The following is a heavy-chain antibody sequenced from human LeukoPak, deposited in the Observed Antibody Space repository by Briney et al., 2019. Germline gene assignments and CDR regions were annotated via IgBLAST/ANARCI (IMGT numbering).Heavy chain of an antibody. J-gene: IGHJ6*03. D-gene: IGHD4-11*01. V-gene: IGHV4-34*01. CDR1: GGSFSGYY. Sequence: TSETLSLTCAVYGGSFSGYYWSWIRQPPGKGLEWIGEINHSGSTNYNPSLKSRVTISVDTSKNQFSLKLSSVTAADTAVYYCARGQQGNDYSNYEVGHGWYKVTTVNV. CDR3: ARGQQGNDYSNYEVGHG. CDR2: INHSGST.